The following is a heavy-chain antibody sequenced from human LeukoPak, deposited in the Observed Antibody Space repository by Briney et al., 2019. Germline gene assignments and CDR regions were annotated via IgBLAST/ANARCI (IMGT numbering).Heavy chain of an antibody. V-gene: IGHV4-39*01. CDR1: GGSISSSSYY. J-gene: IGHJ4*02. CDR2: IYYSGST. D-gene: IGHD1-7*01. Sequence: KPSETLSLTCTVSGGSISSSSYYWGWIRQPPGKGLEWIGSIYYSGSTYYNPSLKSRVTISVDTSKNQFSLKLSSVTAADTAVYYCARLPSRGTTIWDYWGQGTLVTVSS. CDR3: ARLPSRGTTIWDY.